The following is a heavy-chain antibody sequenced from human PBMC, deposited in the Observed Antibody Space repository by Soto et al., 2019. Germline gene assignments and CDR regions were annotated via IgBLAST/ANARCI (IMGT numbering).Heavy chain of an antibody. D-gene: IGHD3-16*02. CDR2: MFYSGLT. CDR1: GYSVSSSDYY. CDR3: AFLTGSLSGRYGIPF. Sequence: SETLSLPCSVSGYSVSSSDYYWAWIRQPPGKGLEWIGSMFYSGLTYYNPSLKSRVTLSVDTSKNQFSVRLNSVTAADTAVYYCAFLTGSLSGRYGIPFCGQGTTVTVSS. V-gene: IGHV4-39*01. J-gene: IGHJ6*01.